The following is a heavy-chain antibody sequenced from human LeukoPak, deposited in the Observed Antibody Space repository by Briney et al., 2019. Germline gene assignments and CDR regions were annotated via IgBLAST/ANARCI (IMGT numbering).Heavy chain of an antibody. D-gene: IGHD1-26*01. J-gene: IGHJ5*02. V-gene: IGHV3-23*01. CDR2: ISGSGGST. CDR3: AKDLRPEWELPGNWFDP. Sequence: RPGGSLRLSCAASGFTFSSYAMSWVRQAPGKGLEWVSAISGSGGSTYYADSVKGRFTISRDNSKNTLYLQMNSLRAEDTAVYYCAKDLRPEWELPGNWFDPWGQGTLVTVSS. CDR1: GFTFSSYA.